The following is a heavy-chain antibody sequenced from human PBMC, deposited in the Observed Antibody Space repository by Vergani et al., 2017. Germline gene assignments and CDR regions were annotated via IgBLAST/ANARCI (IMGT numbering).Heavy chain of an antibody. Sequence: QVQLVQSGAEVKKPGASVKVSCKASGYTFTGYYMHWVRQAPGQGLEWMGWINPNSGGTNYAQKFQGRVTMTRDTSISTAYMELSRLRSDDTAVYYCARVRCNYGGNSLWYFDLWGRGTLVTVSS. CDR2: INPNSGGT. CDR3: ARVRCNYGGNSLWYFDL. CDR1: GYTFTGYY. V-gene: IGHV1-2*02. J-gene: IGHJ2*01. D-gene: IGHD4-23*01.